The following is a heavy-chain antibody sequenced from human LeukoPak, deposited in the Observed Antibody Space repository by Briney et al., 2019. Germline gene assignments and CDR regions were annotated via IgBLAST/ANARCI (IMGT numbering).Heavy chain of an antibody. CDR2: IIPIFGTA. CDR1: GGTFSSYA. Sequence: ASVKVSCKASGGTFSSYAISWVRQAPGQGLEWMGGIIPIFGTANYAQKFQGRVTITTNESTSTAYMELSSLRSEDTAVYYCASYKGSWYWFDPWGQGTLVTVSS. V-gene: IGHV1-69*05. CDR3: ASYKGSWYWFDP. J-gene: IGHJ5*02. D-gene: IGHD6-13*01.